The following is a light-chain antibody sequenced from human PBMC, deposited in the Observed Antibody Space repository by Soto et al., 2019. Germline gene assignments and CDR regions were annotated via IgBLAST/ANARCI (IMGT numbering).Light chain of an antibody. CDR1: QSVSRTY. CDR3: QPYNNWPLT. J-gene: IGKJ4*01. Sequence: NVLAESPTTLTFSQRQRATLSSRASQSVSRTYLAWYQQKPGQAPRLLVYGASSRATGIPDRFSGSGYGTDFTLTNSRLEPEDFAIYYCQPYNNWPLTFGGGTKGDIK. CDR2: GAS. V-gene: IGKV3D-20*02.